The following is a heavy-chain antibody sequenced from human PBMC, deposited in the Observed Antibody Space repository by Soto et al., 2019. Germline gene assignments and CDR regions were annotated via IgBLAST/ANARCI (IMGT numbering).Heavy chain of an antibody. J-gene: IGHJ4*02. V-gene: IGHV3-11*01. D-gene: IGHD4-4*01. CDR1: GFTFSDYY. Sequence: QVQLVESGGGLVKPGGSLRLSCVASGFTFSDYYMSWFRQAPGKGVEWVSYISSGGSVIYSADSMKGRFTISRDNAKNSLYLQVNSLRAEDTAVYYCAREPRDDYMISGGFDYWGQGTLVTVSS. CDR3: AREPRDDYMISGGFDY. CDR2: ISSGGSVI.